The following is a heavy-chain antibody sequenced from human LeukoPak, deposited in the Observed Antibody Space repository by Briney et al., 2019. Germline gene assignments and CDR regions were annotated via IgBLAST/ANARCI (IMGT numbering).Heavy chain of an antibody. Sequence: ASVKVSCKASGYTLTSYGISWVRQAPGQGLEWMGWISAYNGNTNYAQKVQGRVTMTTDTSTSTAYMELRSLRSDDTAVYYCARDLLVGGIAAADFDYWGQGTLVAVSS. CDR2: ISAYNGNT. D-gene: IGHD6-13*01. J-gene: IGHJ4*02. CDR3: ARDLLVGGIAAADFDY. V-gene: IGHV1-18*01. CDR1: GYTLTSYG.